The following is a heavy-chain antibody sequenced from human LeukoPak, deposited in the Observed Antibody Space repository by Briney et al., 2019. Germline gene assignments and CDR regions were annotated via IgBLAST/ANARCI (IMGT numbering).Heavy chain of an antibody. D-gene: IGHD6-6*01. CDR2: INDNGVTT. V-gene: IGHV3-23*01. J-gene: IGHJ4*02. CDR3: AKKLGSSPGDFFDY. Sequence: GGSLRLSCAASGFTFTSYAKSWVRQVPRKGLEWVSDINDNGVTTFYADSVKGRFTIFRDNSKNRLYLQMNSLRAEDTAVYYCAKKLGSSPGDFFDYWGQGILVTVSS. CDR1: GFTFTSYA.